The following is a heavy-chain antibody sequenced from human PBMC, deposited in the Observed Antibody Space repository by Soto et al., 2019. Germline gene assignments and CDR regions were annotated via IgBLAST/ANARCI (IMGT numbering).Heavy chain of an antibody. J-gene: IGHJ6*03. D-gene: IGHD3-3*01. Sequence: ASVKVSCKASGYTFTSYDINWVRQATGQGLEWMGWMNPNSGNTGYAQKFQGRVTMTRNTSISTAYMELSSLRSEDTAVYYCARGGIMIFGVDHYYYYYMDVRGKGTTVTVSS. CDR2: MNPNSGNT. CDR3: ARGGIMIFGVDHYYYYYMDV. V-gene: IGHV1-8*01. CDR1: GYTFTSYD.